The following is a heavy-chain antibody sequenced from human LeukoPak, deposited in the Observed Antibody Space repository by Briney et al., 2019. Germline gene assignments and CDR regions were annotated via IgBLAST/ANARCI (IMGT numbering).Heavy chain of an antibody. Sequence: GGALRLSCAASGFTLDDYGMSWVRQAPGKGLEWVSGIYWNGGSTYYADSVKGRFTISRDNAKNSLYLQMNSLRAEDTALYYCARDKLGGGYSFDYWGQGTLVTVSS. CDR2: IYWNGGST. D-gene: IGHD2-21*02. V-gene: IGHV3-20*04. CDR1: GFTLDDYG. J-gene: IGHJ4*02. CDR3: ARDKLGGGYSFDY.